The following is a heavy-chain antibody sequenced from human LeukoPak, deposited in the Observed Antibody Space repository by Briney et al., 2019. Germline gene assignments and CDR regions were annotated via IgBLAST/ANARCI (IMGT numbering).Heavy chain of an antibody. J-gene: IGHJ6*03. D-gene: IGHD3-10*01. V-gene: IGHV3-53*01. CDR3: ARHGSITMVRGRLRYYYMDV. CDR2: IYSGSST. CDR1: GFTVSSNY. Sequence: GGSLRLSCAASGFTVSSNYMIWVRQAPGKGLEWVSVIYSGSSTYYADSVKGRFTISRDNSKNTLYLQMNSLRAEDTAVYYCARHGSITMVRGRLRYYYMDVWGKGTTVTISS.